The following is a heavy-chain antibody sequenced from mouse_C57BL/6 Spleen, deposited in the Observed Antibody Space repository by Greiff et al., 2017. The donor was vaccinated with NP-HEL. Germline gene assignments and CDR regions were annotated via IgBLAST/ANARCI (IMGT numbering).Heavy chain of an antibody. J-gene: IGHJ1*03. D-gene: IGHD1-1*01. CDR3: ARWGTTDWYFDV. Sequence: EVMLVESGPELVKPGASVKISCKASGYSFTGYYMNWVKQSPEKSLEWIGEINPSTGGTTYNQKFKAKATLTVDKSSSTAYMQLKSLTSEDAAVYYCARWGTTDWYFDVWGTGTTVTVSS. CDR1: GYSFTGYY. CDR2: INPSTGGT. V-gene: IGHV1-42*01.